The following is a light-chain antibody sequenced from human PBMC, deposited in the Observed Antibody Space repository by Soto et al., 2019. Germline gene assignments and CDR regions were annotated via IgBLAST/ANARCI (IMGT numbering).Light chain of an antibody. CDR3: SSYTRSSFYV. CDR1: SSDVGGYNF. V-gene: IGLV2-14*01. Sequence: QSALTQPASVSGSPGQSITISCTGTSSDVGGYNFVSWYQQYPGKAPKFMIYDVSNRPSGVSNRFYGAKSGNTASLTISGLRAEDEADYYCSSYTRSSFYVFGTGTKLTVL. J-gene: IGLJ1*01. CDR2: DVS.